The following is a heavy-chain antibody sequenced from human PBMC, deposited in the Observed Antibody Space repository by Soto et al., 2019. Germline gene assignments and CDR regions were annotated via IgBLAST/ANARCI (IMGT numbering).Heavy chain of an antibody. CDR2: IYYSGST. V-gene: IGHV4-39*01. Sequence: SETLSLTCTVSGGSISSSSYYWGWIRQPPGKGLEWIGSIYYSGSTYYNPSLKSRVTISVDTSKNQFSLKLSSVTAADTAVYYCATLYVIAARPSGWFDPWGQGTLVTVSS. CDR3: ATLYVIAARPSGWFDP. J-gene: IGHJ5*02. D-gene: IGHD6-13*01. CDR1: GGSISSSSYY.